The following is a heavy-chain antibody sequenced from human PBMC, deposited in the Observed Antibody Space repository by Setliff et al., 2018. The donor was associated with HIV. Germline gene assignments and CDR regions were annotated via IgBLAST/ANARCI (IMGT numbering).Heavy chain of an antibody. CDR1: GFTFSSYW. Sequence: GESLKISCSASGFTFSSYWMNWVRQAPGRGLEWVANVKQDASEKYYVDSVKGRFNISRDNAKSSLYLKMNNLTAEDTAVYYCARGLANPWFFNDNSGLNAFNYWGQGAQVTVSS. V-gene: IGHV3-7*03. CDR2: VKQDASEK. J-gene: IGHJ4*02. D-gene: IGHD3-22*01. CDR3: ARGLANPWFFNDNSGLNAFNY.